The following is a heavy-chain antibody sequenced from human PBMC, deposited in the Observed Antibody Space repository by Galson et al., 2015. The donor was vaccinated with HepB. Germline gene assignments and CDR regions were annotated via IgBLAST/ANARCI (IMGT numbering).Heavy chain of an antibody. D-gene: IGHD6-13*01. J-gene: IGHJ5*02. Sequence: SLRLSCAASGFTFSSYSMNWVRQAPGKGLEWVSYISSSSSTIYYADSVKGRFTISRDNAKNSLYLQMNSLRAEDTAVYYCARALAATERRHWFDPWGQGTLVTVSS. CDR1: GFTFSSYS. CDR2: ISSSSSTI. V-gene: IGHV3-48*01. CDR3: ARALAATERRHWFDP.